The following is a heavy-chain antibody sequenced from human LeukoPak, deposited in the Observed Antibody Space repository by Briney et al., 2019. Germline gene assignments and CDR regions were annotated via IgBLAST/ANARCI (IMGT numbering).Heavy chain of an antibody. CDR2: IGGVSESF. Sequence: GGSLRLSCAASGFIFSNFAMTWVRQAPGKGLEWVSIIGGVSESFYYADSVKGRFTVPRDNSKDTLYLQINNLRDEDTAVYYCARRWLGDPYGMDVWGQGTTVSVSS. CDR1: GFIFSNFA. CDR3: ARRWLGDPYGMDV. V-gene: IGHV3-23*01. J-gene: IGHJ6*02. D-gene: IGHD3-10*01.